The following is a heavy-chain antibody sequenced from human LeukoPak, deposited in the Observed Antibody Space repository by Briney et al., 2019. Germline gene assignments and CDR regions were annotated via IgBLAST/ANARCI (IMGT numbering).Heavy chain of an antibody. J-gene: IGHJ5*02. D-gene: IGHD2-2*01. CDR3: ARHTTRDSRSSTSSGLGIDP. CDR1: GGSISSSSYY. V-gene: IGHV4-39*01. Sequence: SETLSLTCTVSGGSISSSSYYWGWIRQPPGKGLEWIGSIYYSGSTYYNPSLKSRVTISVDTSKNQFSLKLSSVTAADTAVYYCARHTTRDSRSSTSSGLGIDPWGQGTLVTVSS. CDR2: IYYSGST.